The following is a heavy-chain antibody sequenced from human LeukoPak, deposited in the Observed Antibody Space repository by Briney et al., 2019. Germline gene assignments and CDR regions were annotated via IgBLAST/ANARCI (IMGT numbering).Heavy chain of an antibody. D-gene: IGHD3-10*01. J-gene: IGHJ3*02. CDR3: ARSRSYYRLDAFDI. Sequence: SETLSLTCVVYGGSFSGYYWSWIRQPPGKGLEWIGEINHSGSTNYNPSLKSRVTISVDTSKNQFSLKLSSVTAADTAVYYCARSRSYYRLDAFDIWGQGTMVTVSS. CDR1: GGSFSGYY. V-gene: IGHV4-34*01. CDR2: INHSGST.